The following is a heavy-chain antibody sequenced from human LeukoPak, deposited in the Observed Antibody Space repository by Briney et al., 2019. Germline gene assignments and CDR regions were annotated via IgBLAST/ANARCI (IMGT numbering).Heavy chain of an antibody. CDR2: IKKDGSEK. Sequence: ETLSLTCTVSGYSISSGYYWGWIRQPPGKGLEWVANIKKDGSEKYYVDSVKGRFTISRDNAKKSLYLQMNSLRAEDTAVYYCARHLSGITGYTYGRGIDYWGQGTLLTVSS. J-gene: IGHJ4*02. D-gene: IGHD5-12*01. CDR1: GYSISSGYY. CDR3: ARHLSGITGYTYGRGIDY. V-gene: IGHV3-7*01.